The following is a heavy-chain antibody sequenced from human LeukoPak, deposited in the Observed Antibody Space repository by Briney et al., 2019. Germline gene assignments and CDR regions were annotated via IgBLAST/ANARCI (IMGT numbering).Heavy chain of an antibody. CDR3: ASHPNAAAGLYYYYYMDV. J-gene: IGHJ6*03. CDR2: ISSSSSYI. V-gene: IGHV3-21*01. D-gene: IGHD6-13*01. Sequence: GGSLRLSCAASGFTFSSYSMNWVRQAPGKGLEWVSSISSSSSYIYYADSVKGRFTISRDNAKNSLYLQVNSLRAEDTAVYYCASHPNAAAGLYYYYYMDVWGKGTTVTVSS. CDR1: GFTFSSYS.